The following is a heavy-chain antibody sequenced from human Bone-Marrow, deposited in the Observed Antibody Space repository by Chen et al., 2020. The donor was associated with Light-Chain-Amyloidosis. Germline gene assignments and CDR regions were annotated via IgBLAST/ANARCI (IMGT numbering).Heavy chain of an antibody. J-gene: IGHJ3*01. CDR1: GGSISGYY. CDR3: VRGDPYITNGFDV. Sequence: QIQLQESGPGLEKPWETLSLTCTVSGGSISGYYWNWVRHPAGKGLEWVGRLYASGNTNYNPSLKSRVTVSEDTSKNQFSLTMTSVTAADTAVYYCVRGDPYITNGFDVWGHGTLVTVSS. CDR2: LYASGNT. D-gene: IGHD4-4*01. V-gene: IGHV4-4*07.